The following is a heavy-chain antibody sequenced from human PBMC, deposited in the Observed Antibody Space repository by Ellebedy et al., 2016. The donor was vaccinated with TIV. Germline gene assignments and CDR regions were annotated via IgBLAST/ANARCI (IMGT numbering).Heavy chain of an antibody. J-gene: IGHJ3*02. Sequence: GGSLRLSCVASGFSFSSYWMTWVRQAPGKGLEWVANIRLDGGDKNYVDSVRGRFTISRDNAKNSLYLQMNSLRAEDTAVYYCATDGSYGDYLSPAHAFEIWGQGTMVAVSS. CDR2: IRLDGGDK. V-gene: IGHV3-7*01. D-gene: IGHD4-17*01. CDR1: GFSFSSYW. CDR3: ATDGSYGDYLSPAHAFEI.